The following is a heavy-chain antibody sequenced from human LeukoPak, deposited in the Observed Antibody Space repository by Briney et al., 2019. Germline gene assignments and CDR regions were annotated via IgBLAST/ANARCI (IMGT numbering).Heavy chain of an antibody. Sequence: GGSLRLSCAASGFTFSNYGMHWVRQAPGKGLEWVAFIKHDESRIHYPDSLKGRLTISRDTAKNTLYLQMNSLAVEDTAVYYCAKESAFSNVSGASFDYWGQGTLVTVSS. J-gene: IGHJ4*02. CDR3: AKESAFSNVSGASFDY. V-gene: IGHV3-30*02. D-gene: IGHD3-10*01. CDR2: IKHDESRI. CDR1: GFTFSNYG.